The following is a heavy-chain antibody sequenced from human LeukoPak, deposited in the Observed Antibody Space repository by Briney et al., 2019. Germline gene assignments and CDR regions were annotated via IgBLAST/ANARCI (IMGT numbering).Heavy chain of an antibody. CDR2: INPSGGST. CDR1: GYTFTSYY. D-gene: IGHD5-12*01. V-gene: IGHV1-46*01. CDR3: ARDVGWLRHDYYFDY. J-gene: IGHJ4*02. Sequence: GASVKVSCKASGYTFTSYYMHWVRQAPGQGLEWMGIINPSGGSTSYAQKFQGRVTMTRATSTSTVYMELSSLRSEDTAVYYCARDVGWLRHDYYFDYWGQGTLVTVSS.